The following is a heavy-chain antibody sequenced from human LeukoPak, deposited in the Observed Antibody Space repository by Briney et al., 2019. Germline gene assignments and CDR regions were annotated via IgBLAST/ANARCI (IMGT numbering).Heavy chain of an antibody. V-gene: IGHV4-31*03. J-gene: IGHJ4*02. CDR1: GGSISSGGYY. D-gene: IGHD4-17*01. Sequence: PSETLSLTCTVSGGSISSGGYYWSWIRQHPGKGLEWIGYIYYSGSTYYNPSLKSRVTISVDTSKNQFSLKLSSVTAADTAVYYCARHITNDYGDNFDYWGQGTLVTVSS. CDR2: IYYSGST. CDR3: ARHITNDYGDNFDY.